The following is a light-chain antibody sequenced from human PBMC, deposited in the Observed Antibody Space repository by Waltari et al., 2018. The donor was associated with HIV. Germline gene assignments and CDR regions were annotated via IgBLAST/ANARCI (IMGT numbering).Light chain of an antibody. Sequence: QSALTQPASVSGSPGQSITISCTGTSSDIGNYNLVSRYQQHPGKAPKLIIYEGIKRPSGVSNRISGSKSANTASLTISGLQAEDEADYYCCSYGGSSNWLFGGGTKLTVL. V-gene: IGLV2-23*01. J-gene: IGLJ2*01. CDR2: EGI. CDR3: CSYGGSSNWL. CDR1: SSDIGNYNL.